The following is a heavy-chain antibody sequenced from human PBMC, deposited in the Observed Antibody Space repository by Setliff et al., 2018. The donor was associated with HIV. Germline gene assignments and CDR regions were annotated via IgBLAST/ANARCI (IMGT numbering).Heavy chain of an antibody. D-gene: IGHD2-15*01. CDR3: ARGGASSKYLDP. Sequence: SETLSLTCVAYGGSLSSYYWNWIRQTPGKGLEWIGEINHSGSTNYNPSLKSRVTISVDKSTNQFSLKLTSVTAADTAVYYCARGGASSKYLDPWGQGTLVTVSS. CDR2: INHSGST. J-gene: IGHJ5*02. CDR1: GGSLSSYY. V-gene: IGHV4-34*01.